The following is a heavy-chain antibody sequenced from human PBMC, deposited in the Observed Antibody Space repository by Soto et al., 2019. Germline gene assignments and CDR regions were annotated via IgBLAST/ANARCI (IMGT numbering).Heavy chain of an antibody. J-gene: IGHJ4*02. D-gene: IGHD3-16*02. CDR1: GGSISSYY. CDR2: IYYSGST. Sequence: SETLSLTCTVSGGSISSYYWSWIRQPPGKGLEWIGYIYYSGSTNYNPSLKSRVTISVDTSKNQFSLKLSSVTAADTAVYYCARAGERRLGELSLDIDYWGQGTLVTVSS. CDR3: ARAGERRLGELSLDIDY. V-gene: IGHV4-59*08.